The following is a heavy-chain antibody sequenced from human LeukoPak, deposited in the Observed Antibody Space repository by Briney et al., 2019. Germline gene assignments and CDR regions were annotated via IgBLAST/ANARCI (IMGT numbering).Heavy chain of an antibody. Sequence: GGSLRLSCAASGFIFSSYCMTWVRQAPGKGLEWVAEIIQDGGATYYVDSVKGRFTISRDNDKRSTYLQMNSLRAEDTAMYYCARDRAAAGTNLDYWGQGTLVTVSS. CDR3: ARDRAAAGTNLDY. V-gene: IGHV3-7*01. CDR2: IIQDGGAT. CDR1: GFIFSSYC. J-gene: IGHJ4*02. D-gene: IGHD6-13*01.